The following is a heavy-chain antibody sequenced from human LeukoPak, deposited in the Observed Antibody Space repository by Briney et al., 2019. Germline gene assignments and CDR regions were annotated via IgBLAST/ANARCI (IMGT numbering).Heavy chain of an antibody. CDR2: ITGSGDAT. CDR3: AKGHTSSWPYAFDI. V-gene: IGHV3-23*01. CDR1: GFTFSNYA. Sequence: PGGSLRLSCGVSGFTFSNYAMSWVRQAPGRGPEWVSSITGSGDATSCADSVKGRFTISRDNSKNTLYLQMNSLRAEDTALYFCAKGHTSSWPYAFDIWGQGTMVTVCS. J-gene: IGHJ3*02. D-gene: IGHD6-13*01.